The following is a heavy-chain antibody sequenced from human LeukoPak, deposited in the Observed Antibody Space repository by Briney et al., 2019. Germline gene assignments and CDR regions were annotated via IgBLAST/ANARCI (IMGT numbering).Heavy chain of an antibody. CDR2: IYYSGST. CDR1: GGSISSSSYY. CDR3: ARLPRTSSAAVACTHW. V-gene: IGHV4-39*01. D-gene: IGHD6-19*01. J-gene: IGHJ4*02. Sequence: SETLSLTCTVSGGSISSSSYYWGWIRQPPGKGLEWIGSIYYSGSTYYNPSLKSRVTISVDTSKNQFSLKLSSVTAADTAVYYCARLPRTSSAAVACTHWWGQGTLVTVSS.